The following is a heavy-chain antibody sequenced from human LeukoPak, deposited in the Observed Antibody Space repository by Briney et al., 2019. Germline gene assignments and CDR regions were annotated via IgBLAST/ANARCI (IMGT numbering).Heavy chain of an antibody. J-gene: IGHJ4*02. V-gene: IGHV4-59*01. CDR3: ARSSGPNGASEC. CDR2: IYYSGST. Sequence: SETLSLTCTVSGASISSNECSWIRQPPGKGLEWIGYIYYSGSTNYNPSLKSRVTISVDTSKNQFSLKLSSVTAADTAVYYCARSSGPNGASECRGQGTLVTVSS. CDR1: GASISSNE. D-gene: IGHD3-3*01.